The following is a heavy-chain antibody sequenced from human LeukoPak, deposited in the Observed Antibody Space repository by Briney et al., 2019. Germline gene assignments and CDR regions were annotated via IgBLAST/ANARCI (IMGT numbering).Heavy chain of an antibody. CDR2: INPSGGST. J-gene: IGHJ4*02. D-gene: IGHD4-17*01. V-gene: IGHV1-46*01. CDR1: GYTFTSYY. CDR3: ARSVTSYDQRKLDY. Sequence: PGASLKVSCKACGYTFTSYYMHWVRQAPGQGLEWMGIINPSGGSTNYAQKFQGRVTMTRDTSTSTVYMELSSLRSEDTAVYYCARSVTSYDQRKLDYWGQGTLVTVSS.